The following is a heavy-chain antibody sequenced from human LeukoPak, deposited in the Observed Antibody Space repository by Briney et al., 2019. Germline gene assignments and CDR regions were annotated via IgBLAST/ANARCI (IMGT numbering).Heavy chain of an antibody. J-gene: IGHJ3*02. CDR3: AKDRDNWNLSAFDI. Sequence: GGSLRLSCAASGFTVSSNFMSWVRQAPGKGLEWVSVIYGGGSTYYADSVKGRFTISRDTSKNTLYLQMNSLRAEDTAVYYCAKDRDNWNLSAFDIWGQGTMVTVSS. D-gene: IGHD1-20*01. CDR1: GFTVSSNF. CDR2: IYGGGST. V-gene: IGHV3-53*01.